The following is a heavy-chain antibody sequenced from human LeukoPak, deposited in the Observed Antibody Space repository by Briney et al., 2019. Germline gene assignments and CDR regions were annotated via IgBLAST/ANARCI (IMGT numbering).Heavy chain of an antibody. Sequence: PGGSLRLSCAASGFTFSSYDMHWVRQAPGKGLEWVAVMWSDGSNKYHADSVKGRFTISRDNSKNTLYLQMNSLRAEDTAVYYCARNSALDYWGQGTLVTVFS. J-gene: IGHJ4*02. V-gene: IGHV3-33*01. CDR2: MWSDGSNK. D-gene: IGHD2/OR15-2a*01. CDR1: GFTFSSYD. CDR3: ARNSALDY.